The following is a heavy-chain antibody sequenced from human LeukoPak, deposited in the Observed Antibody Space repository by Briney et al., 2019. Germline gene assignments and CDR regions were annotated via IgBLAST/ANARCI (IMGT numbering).Heavy chain of an antibody. Sequence: SQTLSLTCTVPGGSISSGDYYWSWIRQPPGKGLEWIGYIYYSGSTYYNPSLKSRVTISVDTSKNQFFLKLSSVTAADTAVYYCARRYCSSASCYLPYWGQGTLVTVSS. CDR3: ARRYCSSASCYLPY. J-gene: IGHJ4*02. CDR1: GGSISSGDYY. D-gene: IGHD2-2*01. CDR2: IYYSGST. V-gene: IGHV4-30-4*01.